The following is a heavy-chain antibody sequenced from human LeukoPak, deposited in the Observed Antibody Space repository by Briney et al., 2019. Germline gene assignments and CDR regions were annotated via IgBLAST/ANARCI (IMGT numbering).Heavy chain of an antibody. CDR2: IKQDGSEK. D-gene: IGHD2-2*01. J-gene: IGHJ6*02. Sequence: PGGSLRLSCAASGFTFSSYWMSWVRQAPGKGLEWVANIKQDGSEKYYVDSVKGRFTISRDNAKNSLYLQMNSLRAEDTAVYYCARDSKLGYCSSTSCLYYYYYGMDVWGQGTTVTVSS. CDR1: GFTFSSYW. V-gene: IGHV3-7*03. CDR3: ARDSKLGYCSSTSCLYYYYYGMDV.